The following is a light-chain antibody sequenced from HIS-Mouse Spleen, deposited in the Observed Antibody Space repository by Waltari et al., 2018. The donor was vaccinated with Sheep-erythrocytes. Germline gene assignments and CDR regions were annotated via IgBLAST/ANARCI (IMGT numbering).Light chain of an antibody. CDR2: DGS. J-gene: IGLJ3*02. Sequence: QSSLTQPASVSGSPGQPLTLSSPRTNRDVGGYNYVSWYQQHPGKAPKLMIYDGSNRPSGVSNRFSGSKSGNTASLTISGLQAEDEADYYCSSYTSSSTRVFGGGTKLTVL. CDR1: NRDVGGYNY. CDR3: SSYTSSSTRV. V-gene: IGLV2-14*03.